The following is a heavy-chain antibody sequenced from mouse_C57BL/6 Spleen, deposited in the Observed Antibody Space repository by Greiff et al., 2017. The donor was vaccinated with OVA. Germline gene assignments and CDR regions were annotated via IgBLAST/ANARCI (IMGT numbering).Heavy chain of an antibody. D-gene: IGHD2-3*01. CDR1: GYSITSGYY. Sequence: EVKLQESGPGLVKPSQSLSLTCSVTGYSITSGYYWNWIRQFPGNKLEWMGYISYDGSNNYNPSLKNRISITRDTSKNQFFLKLNSVTTEDTVTYYCARDLDGYYYFDYWGQGTTLTVSS. CDR2: ISYDGSN. V-gene: IGHV3-6*01. J-gene: IGHJ2*01. CDR3: ARDLDGYYYFDY.